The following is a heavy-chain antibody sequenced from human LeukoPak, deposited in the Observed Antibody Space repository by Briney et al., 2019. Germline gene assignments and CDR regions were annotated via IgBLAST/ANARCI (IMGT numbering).Heavy chain of an antibody. J-gene: IGHJ6*02. Sequence: GASVKVSCKASGYTFTSYAMHWVRQAPGQRLEWMGWINAGNGNTKYSQKFQGRVTITRDTSASTAYMELSSLRSEDTAVYCCASDYNGYYYYYYGMDVWGQGTTVTVSS. CDR2: INAGNGNT. V-gene: IGHV1-3*01. CDR3: ASDYNGYYYYYYGMDV. D-gene: IGHD5-24*01. CDR1: GYTFTSYA.